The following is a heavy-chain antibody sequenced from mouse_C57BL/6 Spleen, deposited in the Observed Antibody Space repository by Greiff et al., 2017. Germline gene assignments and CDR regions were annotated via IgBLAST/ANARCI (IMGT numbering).Heavy chain of an antibody. V-gene: IGHV1-62-2*01. CDR3: ARHEVLYYGSSLIPYWYFDV. CDR2: FYPGSGSI. D-gene: IGHD1-1*01. CDR1: GYTFTEYT. J-gene: IGHJ1*03. Sequence: VQLQQSGAELVKPGASVTLSCKASGYTFTEYTIHWVKQRSGQGLEWIGWFYPGSGSIKYNEKFKDTATLTADKSSSTVYMELSRLTSEDSAVYFWARHEVLYYGSSLIPYWYFDVWGTGTTVTVSS.